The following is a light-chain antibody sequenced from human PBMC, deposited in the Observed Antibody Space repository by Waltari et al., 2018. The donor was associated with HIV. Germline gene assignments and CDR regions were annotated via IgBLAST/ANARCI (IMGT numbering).Light chain of an antibody. CDR2: EAS. CDR3: QQYGSSPLT. Sequence: EIVLTQFPATLSLSPGERVTLSCGASHRFTSSSVAWYQRKPGLAPRLLIYEASRRATGIPERFSGSGSGTDFTLTISRLEPEDFAVYYCQQYGSSPLTFGQGTKLEIK. J-gene: IGKJ2*01. CDR1: HRFTSSS. V-gene: IGKV3D-20*01.